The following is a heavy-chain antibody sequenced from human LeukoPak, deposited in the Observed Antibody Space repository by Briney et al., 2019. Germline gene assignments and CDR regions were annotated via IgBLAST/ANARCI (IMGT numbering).Heavy chain of an antibody. J-gene: IGHJ4*02. Sequence: GKSLRLSCAASGFTFSSYGMHWVRQAPGKGLEWVAVTSYDGSNKYYAESVKGRFTISSDNSKNTVYLQMNSLRPEDMAVYYCAKEIFSGLLYIDYWGQGTLVTVSS. V-gene: IGHV3-30*18. CDR2: TSYDGSNK. CDR3: AKEIFSGLLYIDY. CDR1: GFTFSSYG. D-gene: IGHD5-12*01.